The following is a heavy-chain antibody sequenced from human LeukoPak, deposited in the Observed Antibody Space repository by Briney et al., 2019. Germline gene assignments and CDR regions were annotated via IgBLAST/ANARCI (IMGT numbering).Heavy chain of an antibody. D-gene: IGHD1-26*01. CDR3: AREGIVGAINAFDI. Sequence: SVKVSCKASAGTFSSYAISWVRQAPGQGLEWMGGIIPIFGTANYAQKFQGRVTITTDESTSTAYMELSSLRSEDTAVYYCAREGIVGAINAFDIWGQGTMVTVSS. CDR1: AGTFSSYA. V-gene: IGHV1-69*05. J-gene: IGHJ3*02. CDR2: IIPIFGTA.